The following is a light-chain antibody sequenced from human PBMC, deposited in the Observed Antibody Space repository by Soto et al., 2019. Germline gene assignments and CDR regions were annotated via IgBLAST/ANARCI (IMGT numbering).Light chain of an antibody. CDR3: QQSYTTPIT. J-gene: IGKJ5*01. V-gene: IGKV1-39*01. CDR1: QSISGS. Sequence: DIQMNQSPSPLSSSFGDRVSITCRASQSISGSLNWYQQKPGKAPKLLIYAAFSLQSGVPSRFSGSGSGTDFTLTISSLQPEDFATYYCQQSYTTPITFGQGTRLEIK. CDR2: AAF.